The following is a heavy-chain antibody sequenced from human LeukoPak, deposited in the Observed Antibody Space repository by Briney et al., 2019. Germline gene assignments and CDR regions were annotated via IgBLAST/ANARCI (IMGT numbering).Heavy chain of an antibody. V-gene: IGHV1-2*02. CDR3: AREGSYCVGGDCYSFDF. J-gene: IGHJ4*02. D-gene: IGHD2-21*02. CDR1: GYEFISHY. Sequence: ASVRVSCKASGYEFISHYLQWVRQAPGLGPEWMGWMHGGNGNTRYAEKFEGRVTMTRDTSTSTAYMDLSSLTSDDTAVYYCAREGSYCVGGDCYSFDFWGQGTLVTVSS. CDR2: MHGGNGNT.